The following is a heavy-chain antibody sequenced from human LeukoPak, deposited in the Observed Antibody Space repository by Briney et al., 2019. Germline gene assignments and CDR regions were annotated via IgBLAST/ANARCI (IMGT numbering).Heavy chain of an antibody. CDR2: ISTSGSTI. CDR1: GFTFSSYE. Sequence: GGSLRLSCAASGFTFSSYEMNWVRQAPGKGLEWISYISTSGSTIYYPDSVKGRFTVFRDNAKNLLYLQMNSLRAEDTAVYYCARSGGYYDYWGQGTLVSVSS. J-gene: IGHJ4*02. D-gene: IGHD4-23*01. CDR3: ARSGGYYDY. V-gene: IGHV3-48*03.